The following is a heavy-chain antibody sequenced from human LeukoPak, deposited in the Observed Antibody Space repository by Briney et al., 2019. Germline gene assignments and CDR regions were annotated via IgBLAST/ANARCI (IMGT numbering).Heavy chain of an antibody. CDR1: GFTFSSYA. V-gene: IGHV3-64*04. CDR2: LTNSGDYT. Sequence: GGSLRLSCSASGFTFSSYAMHWVRQAPGKGLQYVSALTNSGDYTYYADSVTGRFTISRDNSKNTLYLQMNSLRAEDTAVYYCARDGAVLTGYYDYWGQGTLVTVSS. CDR3: ARDGAVLTGYYDY. J-gene: IGHJ4*02. D-gene: IGHD3-9*01.